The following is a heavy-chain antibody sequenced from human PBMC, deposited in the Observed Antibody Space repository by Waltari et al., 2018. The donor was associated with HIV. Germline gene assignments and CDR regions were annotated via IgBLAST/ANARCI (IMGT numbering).Heavy chain of an antibody. Sequence: LESGVGLVMPGGSLLVACECSGLTLRGSVVHGVRETAGKHLQLVSGLTTDGEAYYSDSVKGRFSLSRQNSKKSVSLQFNFLTSGDTGVYFCSRGLAPGLTEAHWGSYFDFWGQRVRVTGS. CDR3: SRGLAPGLTEAHWGSYFDF. CDR1: GLTLRGSV. V-gene: IGHV3-13*01. J-gene: IGHJ5*01. CDR2: LTTDGEA. D-gene: IGHD7-27*01.